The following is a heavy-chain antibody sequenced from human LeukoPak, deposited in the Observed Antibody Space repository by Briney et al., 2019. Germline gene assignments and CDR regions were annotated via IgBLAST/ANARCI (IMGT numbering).Heavy chain of an antibody. Sequence: SETLSLTCTVSGVSISIYYWSWIRQPPGEGLEWIGYIYDSGNTIYNPSLKSRATISVDTSKNQFSLKLTSVTAADTAVYYCVRDRELTYWGQGTLVTVSS. CDR2: IYDSGNT. CDR3: VRDRELTY. D-gene: IGHD1-26*01. V-gene: IGHV4-59*01. CDR1: GVSISIYY. J-gene: IGHJ4*02.